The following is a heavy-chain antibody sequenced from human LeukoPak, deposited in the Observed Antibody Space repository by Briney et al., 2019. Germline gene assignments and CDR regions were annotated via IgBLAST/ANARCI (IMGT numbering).Heavy chain of an antibody. D-gene: IGHD3-3*01. J-gene: IGHJ3*02. CDR3: ARHGGITVFGEAQPGGAFDI. V-gene: IGHV1-69*05. CDR2: IIPTFGTA. Sequence: SVKVSCKASGYTFTSYGISWVRQAPGQGLEWMGGIIPTFGTANYAQKFQGRVTITTGESTSTAYMQLSSLRSEDLAVYYCARHGGITVFGEAQPGGAFDIWGQGTMVTVSS. CDR1: GYTFTSYG.